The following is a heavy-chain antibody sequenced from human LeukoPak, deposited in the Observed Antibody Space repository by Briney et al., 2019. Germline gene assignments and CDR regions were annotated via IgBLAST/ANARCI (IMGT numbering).Heavy chain of an antibody. Sequence: PSETLSLTCTVSGGSISSSSYYWGWIRQPPGKGLEWIGSIYYSGSTYYNPSLKRRVTISVDTSKNQFSLKLSSVTAADTAVYYCARHKVDKYSSSSRYFDYWGQGTLVTVSS. CDR2: IYYSGST. J-gene: IGHJ4*02. CDR1: GGSISSSSYY. V-gene: IGHV4-39*01. CDR3: ARHKVDKYSSSSRYFDY. D-gene: IGHD6-6*01.